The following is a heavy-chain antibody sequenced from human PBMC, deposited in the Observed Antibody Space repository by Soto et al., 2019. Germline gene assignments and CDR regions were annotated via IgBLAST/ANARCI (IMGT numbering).Heavy chain of an antibody. Sequence: GGSLRLSCAASGFTVSSNYMSWVRQAPGKGLEWVSVIYSGGSTYYADSVKGRFTISRDNSKNTLYLQMNSLRAEDTAVYYCAREIYSGYDSYAFDIWGQGTMVTVSS. D-gene: IGHD5-12*01. V-gene: IGHV3-66*01. J-gene: IGHJ3*02. CDR3: AREIYSGYDSYAFDI. CDR1: GFTVSSNY. CDR2: IYSGGST.